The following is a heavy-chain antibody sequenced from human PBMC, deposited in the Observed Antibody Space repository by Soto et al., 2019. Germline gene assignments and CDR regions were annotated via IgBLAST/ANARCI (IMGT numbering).Heavy chain of an antibody. Sequence: GASVKVSCKASGYTFTSYDINWVRQATGQGLEWMGWMNPNSGSTGYAQKFQGRVTMTRNTSISTAYMELSSLRSEDTAVYYCARGRIADFWSGYPLNYFDYWGQGTLVTVSS. CDR2: MNPNSGST. CDR1: GYTFTSYD. D-gene: IGHD3-3*01. V-gene: IGHV1-8*01. J-gene: IGHJ4*02. CDR3: ARGRIADFWSGYPLNYFDY.